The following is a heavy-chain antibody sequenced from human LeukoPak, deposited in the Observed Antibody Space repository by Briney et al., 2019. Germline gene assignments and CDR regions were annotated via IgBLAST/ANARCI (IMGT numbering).Heavy chain of an antibody. Sequence: SGTPSLTCAVSGGSISSSNWWSWVRQPPGKGLEWIGEIYHSGSTNYNPPPKSRVTISVDTSKNQFSLKLSSVTAADTAVYYCARHGVKGGYYGSGRIRHYYMDVWGKGTTVTISS. CDR3: ARHGVKGGYYGSGRIRHYYMDV. CDR2: IYHSGST. D-gene: IGHD3-10*01. CDR1: GGSISSSNW. V-gene: IGHV4-4*02. J-gene: IGHJ6*03.